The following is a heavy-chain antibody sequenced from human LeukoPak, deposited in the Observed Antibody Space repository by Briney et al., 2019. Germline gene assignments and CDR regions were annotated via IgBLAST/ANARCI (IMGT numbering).Heavy chain of an antibody. J-gene: IGHJ3*02. Sequence: SGGSLRLSCAASGFTFSSYGMHWVRQAPGKGLEWVAFIRYDGSNKYYADSVKGRFTISRDNSKNTLYLQMNSLRAEDTAVYYCAKDLGLWGSEVAFDIWGQGTMVTVSS. CDR3: AKDLGLWGSEVAFDI. CDR2: IRYDGSNK. CDR1: GFTFSSYG. D-gene: IGHD3-16*01. V-gene: IGHV3-30*02.